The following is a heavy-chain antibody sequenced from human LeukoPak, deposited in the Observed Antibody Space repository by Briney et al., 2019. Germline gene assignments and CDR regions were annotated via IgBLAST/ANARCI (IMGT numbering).Heavy chain of an antibody. CDR2: IYYSGST. CDR3: ARDIVVVPAAPRGWYYYGMDV. J-gene: IGHJ6*02. D-gene: IGHD2-2*01. Sequence: PSETLSLTCTVSGGSISSSSYYWGWIRQPPGKGLEWIGSIYYSGSTYYNPSLKSRVTISVDTSKNQFSLKLSSVTAADTAVYHCARDIVVVPAAPRGWYYYGMDVWGQGTTVTVSS. CDR1: GGSISSSSYY. V-gene: IGHV4-39*02.